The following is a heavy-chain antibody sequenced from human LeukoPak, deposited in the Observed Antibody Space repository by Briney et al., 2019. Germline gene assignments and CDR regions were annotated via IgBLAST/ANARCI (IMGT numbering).Heavy chain of an antibody. CDR1: GFTFSSYS. J-gene: IGHJ4*02. Sequence: KPGGSLRLSCAASGFTFSSYSMNWVRQAPGKGLEWVSSISSSSSYIYYADSVKGRFTISRDNAKNSLYLQMNSLRAEDTAVNYCARGIAARPGYWGQGTLVTVSS. V-gene: IGHV3-21*01. CDR2: ISSSSSYI. D-gene: IGHD6-6*01. CDR3: ARGIAARPGY.